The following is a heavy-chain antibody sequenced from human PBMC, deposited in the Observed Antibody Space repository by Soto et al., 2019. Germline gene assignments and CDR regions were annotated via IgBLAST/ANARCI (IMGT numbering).Heavy chain of an antibody. D-gene: IGHD6-6*01. Sequence: ASVKVSCKASGYTFTAYYMHWVRQAPGQGLEWMGWVNPNSGGTNYAQKFQGRVTMTRDTSITTAYMELSRLRSDDTAVYYCARSIAARRTVDYWGQGTLVTVSS. CDR2: VNPNSGGT. J-gene: IGHJ4*01. CDR1: GYTFTAYY. CDR3: ARSIAARRTVDY. V-gene: IGHV1-2*02.